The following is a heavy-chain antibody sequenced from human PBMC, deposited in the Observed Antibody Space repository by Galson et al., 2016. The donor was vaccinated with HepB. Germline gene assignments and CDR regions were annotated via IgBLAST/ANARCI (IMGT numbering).Heavy chain of an antibody. J-gene: IGHJ6*02. CDR1: GFTFSNYG. V-gene: IGHV3-33*01. CDR2: IWNDGSNR. D-gene: IGHD3-16*01. Sequence: SLRLSCAASGFTFSNYGMHWVRQAPGKGLEWVALIWNDGSNRYYADSVKGRFTVSKDKGRMTFSGANSKDTLYLQMNSLGTEDTAVYYCASVSVFGGGMDVWGQGTTVTVSS. CDR3: ASVSVFGGGMDV.